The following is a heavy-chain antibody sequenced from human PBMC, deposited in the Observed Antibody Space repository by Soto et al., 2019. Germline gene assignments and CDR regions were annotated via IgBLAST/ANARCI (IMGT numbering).Heavy chain of an antibody. V-gene: IGHV4-34*01. CDR3: ASSKVRGVPGYYYYYYGMDV. CDR2: INHSGST. CDR1: GGSFSGYY. D-gene: IGHD3-10*01. Sequence: ETLSLTCAVYGGSFSGYYWSWIRQPPGKGLEWIGEINHSGSTNYNPSLKSRVTISVDTSKNQFSLKLSSVTAADTAVYYCASSKVRGVPGYYYYYYGMDVWGQGTTVTVSS. J-gene: IGHJ6*02.